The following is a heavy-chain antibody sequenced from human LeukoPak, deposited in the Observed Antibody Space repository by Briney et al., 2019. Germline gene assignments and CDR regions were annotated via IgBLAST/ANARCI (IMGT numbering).Heavy chain of an antibody. D-gene: IGHD3-22*01. Sequence: PSETLSLTCAVSGYSISSGYYWGWIRQPPGKGLEWIGYIYYSGSTNYNPSLKSRVTISVDTSRNQFSLKLSSVTAADTAVYYCARDYGSIVVRYFDLWGRGTLVTVSS. V-gene: IGHV4-38-2*02. CDR3: ARDYGSIVVRYFDL. CDR2: IYYSGST. CDR1: GYSISSGYY. J-gene: IGHJ2*01.